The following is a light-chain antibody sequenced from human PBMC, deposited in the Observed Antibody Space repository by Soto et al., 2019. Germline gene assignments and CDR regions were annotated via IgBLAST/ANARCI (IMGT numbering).Light chain of an antibody. J-gene: IGLJ2*01. CDR1: SSDVGSYNL. V-gene: IGLV2-23*01. CDR3: CSYAGGTTVV. CDR2: EDI. Sequence: QSALTQPASVSGSPGQSITISCTGTSSDVGSYNLVSWYQQHPGKAPKLMIYEDIGRPSGVSNRFSGSKSGNTASLTISGLQTEDEADYYCCSYAGGTTVVFGGGTQLTVL.